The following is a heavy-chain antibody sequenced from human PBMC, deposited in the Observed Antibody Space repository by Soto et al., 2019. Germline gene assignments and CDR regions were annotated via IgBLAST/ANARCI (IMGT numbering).Heavy chain of an antibody. V-gene: IGHV3-74*02. Sequence: EVQLVESGGGLVQPGGSLRLSCAASGFTFSSYWMHWVRQAPGKGLVWVSRINSEGSSTNYADSVQGRFTISRDNAKNTLYLQMSSLRAEDTAVYYCASLGAGEADPVLWGQGTLVTVSS. CDR3: ASLGAGEADPVL. CDR2: INSEGSST. D-gene: IGHD3-16*01. J-gene: IGHJ4*02. CDR1: GFTFSSYW.